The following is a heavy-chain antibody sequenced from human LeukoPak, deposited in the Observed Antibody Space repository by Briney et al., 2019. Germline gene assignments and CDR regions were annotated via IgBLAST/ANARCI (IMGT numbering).Heavy chain of an antibody. CDR2: IDWDDDK. D-gene: IGHD3-3*01. Sequence: SGPALVKPTQTLTLTCTFSGFSLSTSGMCVSWIRQPPGKALEWLARIDWDDDKYYSTSLKTRLTISKDTSKNQVVLTMTNMDPVDTATYYCARSRDGRFLEWSKGGYGWFDPWGQGTLVTVSS. CDR1: GFSLSTSGMC. V-gene: IGHV2-70*11. CDR3: ARSRDGRFLEWSKGGYGWFDP. J-gene: IGHJ5*02.